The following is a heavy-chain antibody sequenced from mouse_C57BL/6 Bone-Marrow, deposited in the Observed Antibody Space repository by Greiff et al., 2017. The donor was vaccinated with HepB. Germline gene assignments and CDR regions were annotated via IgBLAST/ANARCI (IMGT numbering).Heavy chain of an antibody. V-gene: IGHV6-3*01. D-gene: IGHD2-10*02. Sequence: EVKLVESGGGLVQPGGSMKLSCVASGFTFSNYWMNWVRQSPEKGLEWVAQIRLKSDNYATHYAESVKGRFTISRDDSKSSVYLQMNNLRAEDTGIYYCTKYGNYFYFDYWGQGTTLTVSS. CDR1: GFTFSNYW. J-gene: IGHJ2*01. CDR2: IRLKSDNYAT. CDR3: TKYGNYFYFDY.